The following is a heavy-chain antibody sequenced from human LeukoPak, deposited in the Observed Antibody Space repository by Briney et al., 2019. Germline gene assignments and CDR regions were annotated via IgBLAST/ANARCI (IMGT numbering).Heavy chain of an antibody. D-gene: IGHD2-2*01. CDR2: IYYSGST. V-gene: IGHV4-31*03. Sequence: SSETLSLTCTVSGASISSGGYYWSWFRHHPGKGLEWIGYIYYSGSTYYNPSLKSRVTISVDTSKNQFSLKLSSVTAADTAVYYCARDRRRRGYCSSTSCPPDYGMDVWGQGTTVTVSS. CDR1: GASISSGGYY. CDR3: ARDRRRRGYCSSTSCPPDYGMDV. J-gene: IGHJ6*02.